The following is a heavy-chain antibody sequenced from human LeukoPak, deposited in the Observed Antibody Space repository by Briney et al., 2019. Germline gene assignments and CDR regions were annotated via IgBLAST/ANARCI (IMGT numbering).Heavy chain of an antibody. D-gene: IGHD6-19*01. CDR1: GFTFSSYA. Sequence: GGSLRLSCAASGFTFSSYAMTWVRHSSGKGLDWVSAISAGGGNTYYADSVKGRFTISRDNSKNTLYLHINSLRAEDTALYYCAKINRGQVAGHVDFWGQGTLVSVSS. J-gene: IGHJ4*02. V-gene: IGHV3-23*01. CDR2: ISAGGGNT. CDR3: AKINRGQVAGHVDF.